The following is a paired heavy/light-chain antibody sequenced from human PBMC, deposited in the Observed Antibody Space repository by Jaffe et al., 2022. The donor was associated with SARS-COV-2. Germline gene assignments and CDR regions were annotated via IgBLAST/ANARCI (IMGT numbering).Heavy chain of an antibody. Sequence: QITLRESGPTLVKPTQTLTLTCTFSGFSLRTSGVGVGWIRQPPGKALEWLALIYWDGDNLSSPSLKTRLAITMDASKNQVVLTMTNMDPVDTATYFCAHRRGAPGYFDYWGQGTPVTVSS. CDR1: GFSLRTSGVG. CDR3: AHRRGAPGYFDY. CDR2: IYWDGDN. V-gene: IGHV2-5*02. D-gene: IGHD1-26*01. J-gene: IGHJ4*02.
Light chain of an antibody. CDR3: QSYDSSLSAWV. Sequence: QSVLTQPPSVSGAPGQRVTISCTGTSSNIGAGFDVHWYQHLPGTAPKLLIYDNNNRPSGVPDRFSGSESGTSASLAITGLQAEDEADYYCQSYDSSLSAWVFGGGTKLTVL. V-gene: IGLV1-40*01. CDR1: SSNIGAGFD. CDR2: DNN. J-gene: IGLJ3*02.